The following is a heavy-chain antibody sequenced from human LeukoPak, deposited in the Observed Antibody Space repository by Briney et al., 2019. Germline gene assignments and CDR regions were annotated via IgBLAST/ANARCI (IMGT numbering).Heavy chain of an antibody. V-gene: IGHV3-73*01. D-gene: IGHD4-17*01. CDR1: GVTFSGSV. Sequence: PGGSLRLSCAASGVTFSGSVMHWVRQASGKGLEWVGRIRSKANNYATAYAASVKGRFTISRDDSKNTAYLQMNSLKTEDTAVYYCSSGGGGSGDYDYWGQGTLVTVSS. CDR3: SSGGGGSGDYDY. CDR2: IRSKANNYAT. J-gene: IGHJ4*02.